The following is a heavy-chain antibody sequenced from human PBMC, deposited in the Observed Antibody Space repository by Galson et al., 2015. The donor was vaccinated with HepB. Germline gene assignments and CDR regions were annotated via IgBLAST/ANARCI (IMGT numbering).Heavy chain of an antibody. CDR1: GFTFSSYS. J-gene: IGHJ6*02. Sequence: SLRLSCAASGFTFSSYSMNWVRQAPGKGLEWVSSISSSSSYIYYADSVKGRFTISRDNAKNSLYLQMNSLRAEDTAVYYCARAIPYQLLSREVTYYYGMDVWGQGTTVTVSS. D-gene: IGHD2-2*01. V-gene: IGHV3-21*01. CDR2: ISSSSSYI. CDR3: ARAIPYQLLSREVTYYYGMDV.